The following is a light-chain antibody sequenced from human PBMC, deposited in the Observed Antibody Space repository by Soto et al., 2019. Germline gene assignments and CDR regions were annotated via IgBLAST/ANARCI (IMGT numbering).Light chain of an antibody. J-gene: IGLJ3*02. CDR3: SAWDARLSTWV. Sequence: QSALTQPPSASGSPGQSVTISCTGTSSDVGGYNYVSWYQQHPGKAPKLMIYEVSKRPSGVPDRFSGSKSGNTASLTVSGLQAEDEADYWCSAWDARLSTWVFGGGTKVTVL. CDR2: EVS. CDR1: SSDVGGYNY. V-gene: IGLV2-8*01.